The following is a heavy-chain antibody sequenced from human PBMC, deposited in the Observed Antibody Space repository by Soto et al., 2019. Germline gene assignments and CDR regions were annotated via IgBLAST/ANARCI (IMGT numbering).Heavy chain of an antibody. CDR3: ARAGGQYCTTTSCYTYFDY. V-gene: IGHV3-23*01. CDR2: ISGNGADT. J-gene: IGHJ4*02. CDR1: GFTFSSYA. Sequence: GGSLRLSCAASGFTFSSYAMSWVRQAPGKGLEWVSAISGNGADTSYADSVRGRFTISRDNAKNTLFLQMDSLRAEDTAVYYCARAGGQYCTTTSCYTYFDYWGQGILVTVSS. D-gene: IGHD2-2*01.